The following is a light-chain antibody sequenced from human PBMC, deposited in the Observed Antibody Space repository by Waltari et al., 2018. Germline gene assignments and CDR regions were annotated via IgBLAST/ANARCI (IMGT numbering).Light chain of an antibody. V-gene: IGKV3-20*01. CDR2: GAS. CDR1: QSVSSSY. J-gene: IGKJ2*01. CDR3: QQYSSSPYT. Sequence: EIVLTQSPGTLSLSPGERATLSCRASQSVSSSYLAWDQQKPGQAPRLLISGASSRATGIPDRFSGSGSGTDFTLTISRLEPEDFAVYYCQQYSSSPYTFGQGTKLEIK.